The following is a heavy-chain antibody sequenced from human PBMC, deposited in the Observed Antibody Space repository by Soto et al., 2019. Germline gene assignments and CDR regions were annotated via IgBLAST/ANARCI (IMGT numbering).Heavy chain of an antibody. CDR2: ISGSGAGT. CDR3: AKGWGYGSGTYYKLGCEY. J-gene: IGHJ4*02. Sequence: EVQLLESGGGLEQPGGSLRLSCEASGFTFRNHAMGWVRQAPGKGLEWVSSISGSGAGTYYADSVKGRFTISRDNPKNTLYKQMNSLRAEDTAVYYCAKGWGYGSGTYYKLGCEYWGQGTLVTVSS. CDR1: GFTFRNHA. D-gene: IGHD3-10*01. V-gene: IGHV3-23*01.